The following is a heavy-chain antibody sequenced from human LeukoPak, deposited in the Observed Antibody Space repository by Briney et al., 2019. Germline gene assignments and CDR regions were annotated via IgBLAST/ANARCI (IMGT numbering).Heavy chain of an antibody. CDR1: GFTFNVSA. V-gene: IGHV3-21*06. D-gene: IGHD1-26*01. Sequence: GGSLRLSCAVSGFTFNVSAMPWVRQIPGKGPEWISSISGSRDFIYYADSVKGRFTISRDNAKNSLYLDMNSLRVEDTAVYFCARALVGAAFDTWGQGALVTVSS. J-gene: IGHJ4*02. CDR2: ISGSRDFI. CDR3: ARALVGAAFDT.